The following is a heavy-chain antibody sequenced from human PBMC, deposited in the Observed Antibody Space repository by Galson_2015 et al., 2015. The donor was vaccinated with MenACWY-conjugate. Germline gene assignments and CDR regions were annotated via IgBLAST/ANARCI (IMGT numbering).Heavy chain of an antibody. CDR1: GYTFTNYD. J-gene: IGHJ4*02. V-gene: IGHV1-18*01. CDR2: ISVDSGNT. D-gene: IGHD3-16*02. CDR3: AREGRPYDYVWGSYRYRRNFDY. Sequence: SVKVSCKASGYTFTNYDIGWVRQAPGQGLEWMGWISVDSGNTHYAQKVQGRVTLTTDTSTSTAYMELRSLRSDDTAVFYCAREGRPYDYVWGSYRYRRNFDYWGQGTLVTVSS.